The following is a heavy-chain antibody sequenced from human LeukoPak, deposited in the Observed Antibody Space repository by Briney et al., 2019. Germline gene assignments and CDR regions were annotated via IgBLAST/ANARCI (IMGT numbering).Heavy chain of an antibody. D-gene: IGHD1-26*01. J-gene: IGHJ3*02. CDR2: VSGSGDNT. CDR1: GFTFFTYT. Sequence: GGSLRLSCAASGFTFFTYTMSWVRQTPGRRLEWVSAVSGSGDNTYYGDYMKGRFTVSRDNAKNSLYLQMNSLRAEDTAVYYCARGEWELGDDAFDIWGQGTIVTVSS. CDR3: ARGEWELGDDAFDI. V-gene: IGHV3-23*01.